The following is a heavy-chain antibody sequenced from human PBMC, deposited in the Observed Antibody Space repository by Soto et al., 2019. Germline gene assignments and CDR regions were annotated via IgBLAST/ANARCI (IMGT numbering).Heavy chain of an antibody. CDR2: INPSGGST. Sequence: QVQLVQSGAEVKKPGASVKVSCKASGYTFTSYYMHWVRQAPGQGLEWMGIINPSGGSTSYAQKFRGRVTMTRDTSTSTVYMELSSLRSEDTAVYYCARGVSSGWYRDEAFDIWGQGTMVTVSS. V-gene: IGHV1-46*03. CDR1: GYTFTSYY. J-gene: IGHJ3*02. CDR3: ARGVSSGWYRDEAFDI. D-gene: IGHD6-19*01.